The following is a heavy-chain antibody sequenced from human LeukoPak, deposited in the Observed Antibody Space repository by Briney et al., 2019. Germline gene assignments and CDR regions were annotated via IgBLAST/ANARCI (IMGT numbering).Heavy chain of an antibody. D-gene: IGHD3-22*01. CDR3: AKSGFYYASSGYYYAH. J-gene: IGHJ4*02. CDR1: GFTFDDYA. CDR2: ISWNSGSI. V-gene: IGHV3-9*01. Sequence: PTGRSLRLSCAASGFTFDDYAMHWVRQAPGKGLEWVSGISWNSGSIGYADSVKGRFTISRDNAKNSLYLQMNSLRAEDTALYYCAKSGFYYASSGYYYAHWGQGTLVTVSS.